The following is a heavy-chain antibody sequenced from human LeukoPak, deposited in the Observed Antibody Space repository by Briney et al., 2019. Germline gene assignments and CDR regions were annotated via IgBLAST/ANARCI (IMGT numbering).Heavy chain of an antibody. CDR3: AKQLGYCSDGSCYFPY. D-gene: IGHD2-15*01. CDR1: GFTFYSYA. J-gene: IGHJ4*02. V-gene: IGHV3-23*01. CDR2: ISNNGGYT. Sequence: GGSLRLSCVVSGFTFYSYALSWVRQAPGKGLEWVSAISNNGGYTYYADSVQGRFTISRDNSKSTLCLQMNSLRAEDTAVYYCAKQLGYCSDGSCYFPYWGQGTLVTVSS.